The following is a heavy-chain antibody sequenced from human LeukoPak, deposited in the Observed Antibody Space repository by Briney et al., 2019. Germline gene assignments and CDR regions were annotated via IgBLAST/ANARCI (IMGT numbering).Heavy chain of an antibody. CDR2: IRYDGSNK. V-gene: IGHV3-30*02. J-gene: IGHJ4*02. CDR1: GFTFSSYG. D-gene: IGHD3-16*01. CDR3: ARVTFGGEDYFDY. Sequence: GGSLRLSCAASGFTFSSYGMHWVRQAPGKGLEWVAFIRYDGSNKYYADSVKGRFTISRDNSKNTLYLQMNSLRAEDTAVYYCARVTFGGEDYFDYWGQGTLVTVSS.